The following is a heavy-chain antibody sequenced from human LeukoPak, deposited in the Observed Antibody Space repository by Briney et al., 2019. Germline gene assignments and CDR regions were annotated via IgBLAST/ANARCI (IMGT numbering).Heavy chain of an antibody. CDR3: ARDMGYILTGYWYYYGMDV. CDR1: GGSISSYY. CDR2: IYYSGST. V-gene: IGHV4-59*01. Sequence: RSSETLSLTCTVSGGSISSYYWSWIRQPPGKGLEWVGYIYYSGSTNYNPSLKSRVTISVDTSKNQFSLKLSSVTAADTAVYYCARDMGYILTGYWYYYGMDVWGQGTTVTVSS. J-gene: IGHJ6*02. D-gene: IGHD3-9*01.